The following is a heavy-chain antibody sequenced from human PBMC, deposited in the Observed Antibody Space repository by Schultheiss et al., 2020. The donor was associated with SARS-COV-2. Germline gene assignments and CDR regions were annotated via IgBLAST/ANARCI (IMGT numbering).Heavy chain of an antibody. J-gene: IGHJ4*02. CDR2: IYETGST. CDR1: GYSISSGYY. Sequence: SETLSLTCTVSGYSISSGYYWGWIRQSPGKGLEWIGSIYETGSTYYNPSLKSRVTISVDTSKNQFSLKLSSVTAADTAVYYCARASTVTSFEYWGQGTLVTVSS. V-gene: IGHV4-38-2*02. D-gene: IGHD4-17*01. CDR3: ARASTVTSFEY.